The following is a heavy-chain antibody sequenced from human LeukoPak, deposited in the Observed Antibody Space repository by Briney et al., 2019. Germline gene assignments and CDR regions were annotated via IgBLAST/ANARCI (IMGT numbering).Heavy chain of an antibody. V-gene: IGHV3-23*01. Sequence: GGSLRLSCAASGFTFSTYPMNWVRQAPGKGLEWVSTISDSGVNTYYADSVKGRFTISRDNSKNTLYLQMNSLRAEDTAVYYCARDFGFSPSSGYSFDYWGQGTLVTVSS. CDR3: ARDFGFSPSSGYSFDY. J-gene: IGHJ4*02. CDR2: ISDSGVNT. D-gene: IGHD3-22*01. CDR1: GFTFSTYP.